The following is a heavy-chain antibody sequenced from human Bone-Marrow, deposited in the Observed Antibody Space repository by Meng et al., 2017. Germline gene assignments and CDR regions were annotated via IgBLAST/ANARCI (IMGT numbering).Heavy chain of an antibody. J-gene: IGHJ2*01. Sequence: EGQLVGSGGFEVQPGGSLRRSCAASGFNFDDYAMHWVRQAPGKGLEWVSLISWDGGSTYYADSVKGRFTISRDNSKNSLYLQMNSLRAEDTALYYCANRYFDLWGRGTLVTVSS. V-gene: IGHV3-43D*03. CDR1: GFNFDDYA. CDR3: ANRYFDL. CDR2: ISWDGGST.